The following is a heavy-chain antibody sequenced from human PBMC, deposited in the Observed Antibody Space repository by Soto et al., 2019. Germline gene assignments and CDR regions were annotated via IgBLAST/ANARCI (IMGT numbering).Heavy chain of an antibody. CDR1: GFSLSTSGVG. J-gene: IGHJ3*02. CDR2: IYWDDDK. Sequence: QITLKESGPTLVKPTQTLTLTCTFSGFSLSTSGVGVGWIRQPPGKALEWLALIYWDDDKRYSPSLKRRLTITKDTSKNQVVLTMTNMDPVDTATYYCAHISYSSSSHAFDIWDQGTMVTVSS. CDR3: AHISYSSSSHAFDI. V-gene: IGHV2-5*02. D-gene: IGHD6-6*01.